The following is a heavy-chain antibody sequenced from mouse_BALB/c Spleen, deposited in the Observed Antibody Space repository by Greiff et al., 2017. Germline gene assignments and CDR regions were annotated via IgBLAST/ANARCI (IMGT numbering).Heavy chain of an antibody. V-gene: IGHV5-6-3*01. CDR1: GFTFSSYG. Sequence: EVQLVESGGGLVQPGGSLKLSCAASGFTFSSYGMSWVRQTPDKRLELVATINSNGGSTYYPDSVKGRFTISRDNARNILYLQMSSLRSEDTAMYYCARGDGNYPYYFDYWGQGTTLTVSS. CDR2: INSNGGST. D-gene: IGHD2-1*01. J-gene: IGHJ2*01. CDR3: ARGDGNYPYYFDY.